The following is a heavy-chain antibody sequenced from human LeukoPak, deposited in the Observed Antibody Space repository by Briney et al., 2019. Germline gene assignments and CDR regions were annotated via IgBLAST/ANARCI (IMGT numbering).Heavy chain of an antibody. CDR1: GFSFSRYW. CDR3: ARVARFGDAFDI. CDR2: TGEDGGER. D-gene: IGHD2-21*01. V-gene: IGHV3-7*01. J-gene: IGHJ3*02. Sequence: GGSLRLSCAASGFSFSRYWMTWVRQAPGKGLEWVANTGEDGGERYYVDSVKGRFTISRDNAKNTLYLQINSLRVDDTAVYYCARVARFGDAFDIWGQGTMVTVSS.